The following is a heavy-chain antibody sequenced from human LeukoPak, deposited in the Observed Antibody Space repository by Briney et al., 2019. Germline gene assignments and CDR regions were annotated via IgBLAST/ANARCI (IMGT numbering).Heavy chain of an antibody. Sequence: GGSLRLSCAASGFTFSTYAMHWVRQAPGKGLEYVSAISSDGGSTYYANSVKGRFTISRDNSKNTVYLQMGSLRAEDTAVYYCARGPYLSEFDYWGQGTLVTVSS. CDR1: GFTFSTYA. CDR2: ISSDGGST. J-gene: IGHJ4*02. D-gene: IGHD1-14*01. V-gene: IGHV3-64*01. CDR3: ARGPYLSEFDY.